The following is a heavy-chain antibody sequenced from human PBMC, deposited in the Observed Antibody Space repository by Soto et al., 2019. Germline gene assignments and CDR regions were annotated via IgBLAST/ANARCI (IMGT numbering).Heavy chain of an antibody. D-gene: IGHD3-10*02. V-gene: IGHV3-11*03. Sequence: LRLSCAASGFSISDHYMSWIRQAPGKGLEWVSYSSNSGTFTKYADSVKGRFSISRDNAKNSLYLEINSLGGEDTAIYYCARSGDNYNVLDYWGQGTPVTVSS. CDR3: ARSGDNYNVLDY. CDR2: SSNSGTFT. CDR1: GFSISDHY. J-gene: IGHJ4*02.